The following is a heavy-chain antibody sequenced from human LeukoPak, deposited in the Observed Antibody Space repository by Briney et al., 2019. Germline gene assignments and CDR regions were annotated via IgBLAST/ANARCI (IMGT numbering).Heavy chain of an antibody. CDR2: INHSGST. Sequence: SQTLSLTCTVSGGSISSGDYYWSWIRQPPGKGLEWIGEINHSGSTNYNPSLKSRVTISVDTSKNQFSLKLSSVTAADTAVYYCARGLGELRGSWGQGTLVTVSS. D-gene: IGHD1-7*01. CDR3: ARGLGELRGS. CDR1: GGSISSGDYY. J-gene: IGHJ4*02. V-gene: IGHV4-30-4*01.